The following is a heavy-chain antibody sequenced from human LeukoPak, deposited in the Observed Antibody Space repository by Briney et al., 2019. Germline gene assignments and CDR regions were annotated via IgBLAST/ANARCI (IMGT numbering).Heavy chain of an antibody. CDR3: ARRNDRYFLDF. V-gene: IGHV4-39*01. CDR2: IYYSGNT. CDR1: GDSISIINYC. J-gene: IGHJ4*02. Sequence: SETPSLICTVSGDSISIINYCWGWIRQPPGKGLEWIGSIYYSGNTYYNPSLKSRVTISVDTSKNQFSLRLTSVTAADTAVYYCARRNDRYFLDFWGQGTLVTVSS. D-gene: IGHD1-1*01.